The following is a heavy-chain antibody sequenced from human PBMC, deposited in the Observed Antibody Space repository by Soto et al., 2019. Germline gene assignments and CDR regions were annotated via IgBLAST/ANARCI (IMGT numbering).Heavy chain of an antibody. CDR1: GGSISSYY. CDR3: ARVWGGAFDI. Sequence: SETLSLTCTFSGGSISSYYWSWIRQPPGKGLEWIGYIYCSGSTNYNPSLKSRVTISVDTSKNQFSLKLSSVTAADTAVYYCARVWGGAFDIWGQGTMVTVSS. CDR2: IYCSGST. D-gene: IGHD3-10*01. J-gene: IGHJ3*02. V-gene: IGHV4-59*01.